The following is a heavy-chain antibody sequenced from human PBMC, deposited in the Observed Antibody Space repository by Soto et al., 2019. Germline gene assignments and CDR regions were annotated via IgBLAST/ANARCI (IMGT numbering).Heavy chain of an antibody. V-gene: IGHV4-4*07. CDR3: VRDGTKTLRDWFDP. CDR2: IYATGTT. J-gene: IGHJ5*02. CDR1: GGSIDYYY. D-gene: IGHD1-1*01. Sequence: SETLSLTCTVSGGSIDYYYWSWIRQPPGKGLEWIGRIYATGTTDYNPSLKSRVMMSVDTSKKQFSLKLRSVTAADTAVYYCVRDGTKTLRDWFDPWGQGISVTVSS.